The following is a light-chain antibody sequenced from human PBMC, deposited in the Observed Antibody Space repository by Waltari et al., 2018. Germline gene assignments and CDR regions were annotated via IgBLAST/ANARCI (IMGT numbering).Light chain of an antibody. CDR1: QSVGSSS. CDR3: QQHGTLPAT. V-gene: IGKV3-20*01. CDR2: RAS. Sequence: EIVLTPSPGTASLSPGERVTLSCRASQSVGSSSLAWYQQKPGQAPRLVLYRASRRATGIPDRFSGSGSGTDFSLTISRLEPEDFAVYYCQQHGTLPATFGQGTKVEIK. J-gene: IGKJ1*01.